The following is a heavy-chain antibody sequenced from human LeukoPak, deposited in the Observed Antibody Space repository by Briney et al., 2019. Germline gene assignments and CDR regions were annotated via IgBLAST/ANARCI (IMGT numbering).Heavy chain of an antibody. CDR1: GGSISSYY. CDR3: ARHPYSGSYFRSWEFDY. CDR2: IYTSGST. J-gene: IGHJ4*02. D-gene: IGHD1-26*01. Sequence: PSETLSLTCTVSGGSISSYYWSWIRQPAGKGLEWIGRIYTSGSTNYNPSLKSRVTISVDTSKNQFSLKLSSVTAADTAVYYCARHPYSGSYFRSWEFDYWGQGTLVTVSS. V-gene: IGHV4-4*07.